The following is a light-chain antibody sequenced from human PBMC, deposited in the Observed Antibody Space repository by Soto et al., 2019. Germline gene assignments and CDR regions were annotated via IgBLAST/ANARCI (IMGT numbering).Light chain of an antibody. J-gene: IGKJ1*01. Sequence: EIVLTQSPGTLSLSPGERATLSCRASQSVSSSYLAWYQQKGGQAPRLLIYGASSRATGIPDRFRGSGSGTDFTLTISRLEPEDCAVYYCQQYVRSPWTFGQGTKVEIK. V-gene: IGKV3-20*01. CDR3: QQYVRSPWT. CDR2: GAS. CDR1: QSVSSSY.